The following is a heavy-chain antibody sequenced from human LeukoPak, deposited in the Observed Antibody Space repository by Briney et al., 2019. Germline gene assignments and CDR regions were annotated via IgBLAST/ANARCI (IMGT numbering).Heavy chain of an antibody. J-gene: IGHJ4*02. V-gene: IGHV4-4*07. CDR3: ARDRYSSSWD. D-gene: IGHD6-13*01. Sequence: SETLSLTCTVSGGSISSYYWSWIRQPAGKGLEWIGRIYTSGSTNYNPSLKSRVTISVDKSKNQFSLKLRSVTAAETAVYYCARDRYSSSWDWGQGTLVSVSS. CDR1: GGSISSYY. CDR2: IYTSGST.